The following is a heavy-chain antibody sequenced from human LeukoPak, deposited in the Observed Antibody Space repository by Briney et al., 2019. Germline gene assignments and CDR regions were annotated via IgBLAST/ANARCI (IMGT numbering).Heavy chain of an antibody. D-gene: IGHD2-8*01. J-gene: IGHJ4*02. V-gene: IGHV1-8*03. CDR2: INPNSGNT. CDR3: ARGVRYCTNGVCYHFDY. CDR1: GYTFTSYD. Sequence: ASVKVSCKASGYTFTSYDINWVRQATGQGLEWMGWINPNSGNTGYAQKFQGRVTITRNTSISTAYMEMSSLRSEDTAVYYCARGVRYCTNGVCYHFDYWGQGTLVTVSS.